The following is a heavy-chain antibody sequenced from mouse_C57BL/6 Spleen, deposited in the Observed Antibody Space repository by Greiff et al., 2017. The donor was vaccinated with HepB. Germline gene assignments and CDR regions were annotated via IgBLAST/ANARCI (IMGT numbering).Heavy chain of an antibody. CDR1: GFSLTSYG. J-gene: IGHJ3*01. CDR2: IWSGGST. CDR3: ARDEGWFAY. Sequence: QVQLQQSGPGLVQPSQSLSITCTVSGFSLTSYGVHWVRQSPGKGLEWLGVIWSGGSTDYNAAFISRLSISKDNSTSQVFFKMNSLQADDTAIYYCARDEGWFAYWGQGTLVTVSA. V-gene: IGHV2-2*01.